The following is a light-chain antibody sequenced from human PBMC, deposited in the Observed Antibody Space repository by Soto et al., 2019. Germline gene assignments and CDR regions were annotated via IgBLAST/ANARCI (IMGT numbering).Light chain of an antibody. CDR2: GAS. CDR3: QQYGSSPHTT. V-gene: IGKV3-20*01. CDR1: QSVSSSY. J-gene: IGKJ2*01. Sequence: EIVLTQSRGTLSLSPGERASLSCRASQSVSSSYLAWYQQKPGQAPRLLIFGASSRATGIPERFSGSGSGTDFTLTISRLEPEDVEVYYCQQYGSSPHTTFGQGTNLEIK.